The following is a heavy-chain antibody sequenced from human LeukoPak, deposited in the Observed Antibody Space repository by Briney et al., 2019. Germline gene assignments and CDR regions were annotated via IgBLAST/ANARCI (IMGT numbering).Heavy chain of an antibody. Sequence: SETLSLTCTVSGDSISSGGFHWSWIRQHPGKGLEWIGYIYYSGTTYYNPSLKSRVSLSVDTSQNQFSLQLRSVTAADTAVYYCARGPYIGSYWTSGYFDNWGQGTPVTVSS. J-gene: IGHJ4*02. CDR1: GDSISSGGFH. CDR2: IYYSGTT. CDR3: ARGPYIGSYWTSGYFDN. D-gene: IGHD3-10*01. V-gene: IGHV4-31*03.